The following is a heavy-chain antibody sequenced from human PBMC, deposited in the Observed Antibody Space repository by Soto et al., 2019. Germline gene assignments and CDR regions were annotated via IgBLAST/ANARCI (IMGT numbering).Heavy chain of an antibody. V-gene: IGHV3-11*01. J-gene: IGHJ4*02. D-gene: IGHD5-12*01. Sequence: QVQLVESGGGLVKPGGSLRLSCAASGFTFSDYYMNWIRQAPGKGLEWVSYISASGSTIYYADSVKGRFTISKDNAENSVSLQMNRLRAEDTAVYYCARGTGEYSGYVPHPDYWGQGTLVTVSS. CDR2: ISASGSTI. CDR1: GFTFSDYY. CDR3: ARGTGEYSGYVPHPDY.